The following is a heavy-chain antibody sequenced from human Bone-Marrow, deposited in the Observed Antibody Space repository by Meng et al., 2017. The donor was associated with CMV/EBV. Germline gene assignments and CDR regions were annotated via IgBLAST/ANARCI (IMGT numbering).Heavy chain of an antibody. CDR1: GFTFSSYW. J-gene: IGHJ3*02. Sequence: GEFLKISCAASGFTFSSYWMHWVRQAPGKGLVWVSRINSDGSSTSYADSVKGRFTISRDNAKNTLYLQMNSLRAEDTAVYYCARDSIFGVVMDAFDIWGQGTMVTVSS. D-gene: IGHD3-3*01. V-gene: IGHV3-74*01. CDR3: ARDSIFGVVMDAFDI. CDR2: INSDGSST.